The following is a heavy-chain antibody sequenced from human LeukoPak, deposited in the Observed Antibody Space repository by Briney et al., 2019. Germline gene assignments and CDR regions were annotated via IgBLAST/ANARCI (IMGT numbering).Heavy chain of an antibody. V-gene: IGHV3-7*01. CDR3: ARDLGKIGGNSSPFDY. D-gene: IGHD4-23*01. CDR1: GFTFSSYW. J-gene: IGHJ4*02. Sequence: GGSLRLSCAASGFTFSSYWMSWVRQAPGKGLEWAANIKRDGNEKYYLDSVRGRFTISRDNAKNSLYLQMNSLRAEDTAVYYCARDLGKIGGNSSPFDYWGQGILVTVSS. CDR2: IKRDGNEK.